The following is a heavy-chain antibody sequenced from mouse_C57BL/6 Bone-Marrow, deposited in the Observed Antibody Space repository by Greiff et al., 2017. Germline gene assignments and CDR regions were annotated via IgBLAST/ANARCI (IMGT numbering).Heavy chain of an antibody. CDR2: ISNGGGST. D-gene: IGHD2-3*01. J-gene: IGHJ3*01. CDR1: GFTFSDYY. CDR3: ARVDGYYLFAY. V-gene: IGHV5-12*01. Sequence: EVKLVESGGGLVQPGGSLKLSCAASGFTFSDYYMYWVRQTPEKRLEWVAYISNGGGSTYYPDTVKGRITISRDNAKNTLYLQMSRLKSEDTAMYYCARVDGYYLFAYWGQGTLVTVSA.